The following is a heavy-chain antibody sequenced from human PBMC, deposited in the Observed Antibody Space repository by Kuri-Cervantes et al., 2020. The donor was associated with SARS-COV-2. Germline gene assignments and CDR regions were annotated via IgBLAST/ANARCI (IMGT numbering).Heavy chain of an antibody. V-gene: IGHV3-21*01. J-gene: IGHJ4*02. CDR1: GFTVSSNY. D-gene: IGHD4-17*01. Sequence: GGSLRLSCAASGFTVSSNYMSWVRQAPGKGLEWVSSISSSSSYIYYADSVKGRFTISRDNAKNSLYLQMNSLKAEDTAVYYCARGVGYGDYTFDYWGQGTLVTVSS. CDR3: ARGVGYGDYTFDY. CDR2: ISSSSSYI.